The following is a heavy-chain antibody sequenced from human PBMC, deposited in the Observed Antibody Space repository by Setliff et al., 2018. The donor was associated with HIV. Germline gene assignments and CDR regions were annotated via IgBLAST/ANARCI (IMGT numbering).Heavy chain of an antibody. CDR3: SRGPTIRGSFTGVVYTAPLPSFDT. CDR1: GGSFSGFS. D-gene: IGHD3-3*01. J-gene: IGHJ4*02. Sequence: TLSLTCAVYGGSFSGFSWNWIRQPPGKGLEWIGDINNYGVTLYTSSLAGRVTISVDTSKNQFSLTCKSLTVADTALYFCSRGPTIRGSFTGVVYTAPLPSFDTWSQGSLVTVSS. V-gene: IGHV4-34*01. CDR2: INNYGVT.